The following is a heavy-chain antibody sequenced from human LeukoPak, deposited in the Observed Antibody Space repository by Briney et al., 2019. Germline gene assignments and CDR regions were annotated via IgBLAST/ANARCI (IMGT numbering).Heavy chain of an antibody. CDR1: GGSISSSSYY. CDR3: AGDGGTTVVTRGGWFDP. Sequence: SETLSLTCTVSGGSISSSSYYWGWIRQPPGKGLEWIGSIYYSGSTYYNPSLKSRVTISVDTSKNQFSLKLSSVTAADTAVYYCAGDGGTTVVTRGGWFDPWGQGTLVTVSS. D-gene: IGHD4-23*01. CDR2: IYYSGST. V-gene: IGHV4-39*07. J-gene: IGHJ5*02.